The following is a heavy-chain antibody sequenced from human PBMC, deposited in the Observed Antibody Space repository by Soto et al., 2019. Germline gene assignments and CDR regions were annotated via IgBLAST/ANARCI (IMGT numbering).Heavy chain of an antibody. CDR1: GGTFSSYA. V-gene: IGHV1-69*13. CDR3: ARFPTVGDAFDI. Sequence: GASGKVSCKASGGTFSSYAISWVRQAPGQGLEWMGGIIPIFGTANYAQKFQGRVTITADESTSTAYMELSSLRSEDTAVYYCARFPTVGDAFDIWGQGTMVTVSS. D-gene: IGHD4-17*01. CDR2: IIPIFGTA. J-gene: IGHJ3*02.